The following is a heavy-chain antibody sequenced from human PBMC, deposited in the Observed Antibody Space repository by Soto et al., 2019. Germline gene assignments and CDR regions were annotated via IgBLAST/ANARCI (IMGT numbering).Heavy chain of an antibody. D-gene: IGHD3-10*02. Sequence: QITLKESGPTLVKPTQTLTLTCTFSGLSLSTSGEAVGWIRQPPGKALDWLALIYWDDDKRYNPTLKTRLTITKDTSKNQVVLTLTTMDPVDTATYYCAHYVSTSPAGWFAPWGQGILVPVSS. CDR2: IYWDDDK. J-gene: IGHJ5*02. V-gene: IGHV2-5*02. CDR3: AHYVSTSPAGWFAP. CDR1: GLSLSTSGEA.